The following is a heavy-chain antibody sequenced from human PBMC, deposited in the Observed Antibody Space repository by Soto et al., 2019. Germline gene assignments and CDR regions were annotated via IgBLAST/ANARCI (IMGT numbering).Heavy chain of an antibody. J-gene: IGHJ5*02. Sequence: PSETLSLTCTVSGGSISSSSYYWGWIRQPPGKGLEWIGSIYYSGSTYYNPSLKSRVTISVDTSKNQFSLKLSSVTAADTAVYYCARRGPIVPNWFDPWGQGTLVTVSS. CDR1: GGSISSSSYY. D-gene: IGHD2-2*01. V-gene: IGHV4-39*01. CDR2: IYYSGST. CDR3: ARRGPIVPNWFDP.